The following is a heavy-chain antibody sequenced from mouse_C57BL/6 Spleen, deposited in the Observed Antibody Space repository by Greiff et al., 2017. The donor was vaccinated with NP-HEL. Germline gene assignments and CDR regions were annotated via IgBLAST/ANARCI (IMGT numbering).Heavy chain of an antibody. Sequence: QVQLQQPGAELVMPGASVKLSCTASGYTFTSYWMHWVKQRPGQGLEWIGEIDPSDSYTNYNQKFKGKSTLTVDKSSSTAYMQLSSLASEDSAVYYCARGGYFDDWGQGTTLTVSS. V-gene: IGHV1-69*01. CDR3: ARGGYFDD. CDR1: GYTFTSYW. J-gene: IGHJ2*01. CDR2: IDPSDSYT.